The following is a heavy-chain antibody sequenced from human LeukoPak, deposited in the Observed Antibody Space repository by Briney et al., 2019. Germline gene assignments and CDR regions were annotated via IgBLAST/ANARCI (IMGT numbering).Heavy chain of an antibody. CDR2: INHSGST. D-gene: IGHD2-2*01. Sequence: SETLSLTCAVYGGSLSGYYWSWIRQPPGKGLEWIGEINHSGSTNYNPSLKSRVTISVDTSKNQFSLKLSSVTAADTAVYYCARGGCSSTSCSSYDWFDPWGQGTLVTVSS. CDR3: ARGGCSSTSCSSYDWFDP. V-gene: IGHV4-34*01. CDR1: GGSLSGYY. J-gene: IGHJ5*02.